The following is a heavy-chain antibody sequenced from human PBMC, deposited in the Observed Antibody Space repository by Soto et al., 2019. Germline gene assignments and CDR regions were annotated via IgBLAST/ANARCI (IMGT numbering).Heavy chain of an antibody. Sequence: GESLKISCAASGFTFDDYAMHWVRQAPGKGLEWVSLISGDGGSTYYADSVKGRFTISRDNSKNSLYLQMNSLRTEDTALYYCAKGRIAAAGTAFDIWGQGTMVTVSS. D-gene: IGHD6-13*01. CDR2: ISGDGGST. J-gene: IGHJ3*02. V-gene: IGHV3-43*02. CDR1: GFTFDDYA. CDR3: AKGRIAAAGTAFDI.